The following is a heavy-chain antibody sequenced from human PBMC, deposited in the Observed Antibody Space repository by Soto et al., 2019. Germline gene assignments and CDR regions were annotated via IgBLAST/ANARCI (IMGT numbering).Heavy chain of an antibody. Sequence: QVHLVESGGGVVQPGRSLRLSCAASGFTFRSYGMHWVRQAPGKGLEWVAVISQDGSNKYYADSVKGRFTISRDNSKNTLYLQMNSLRAEDTAVYYCAKGVSSGDYYFEYWGQGTLVTVPS. V-gene: IGHV3-30*18. D-gene: IGHD2-21*02. CDR2: ISQDGSNK. CDR1: GFTFRSYG. CDR3: AKGVSSGDYYFEY. J-gene: IGHJ4*02.